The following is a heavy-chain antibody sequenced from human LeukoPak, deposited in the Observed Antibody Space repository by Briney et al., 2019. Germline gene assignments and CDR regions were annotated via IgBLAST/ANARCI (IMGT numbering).Heavy chain of an antibody. Sequence: GGSLRLSCAASGFTVSSNYMSWVRQAPGKGLEWVSVIYSGGSTYYADSVKGRFTISRDNSKNTLYLQMNSLRAEDTAVYYCARETIAARPFDYWGQGTLVTVSS. CDR2: IYSGGST. J-gene: IGHJ4*02. CDR3: ARETIAARPFDY. CDR1: GFTVSSNY. V-gene: IGHV3-66*01. D-gene: IGHD6-6*01.